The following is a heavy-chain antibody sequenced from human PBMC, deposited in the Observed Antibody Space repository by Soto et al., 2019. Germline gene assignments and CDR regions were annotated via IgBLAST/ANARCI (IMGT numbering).Heavy chain of an antibody. Sequence: QLQLQESGPGLVKPSETLSLTCTVSGGSISSSSYYWGWIRQPPGKGLEWMGRIYYSGGTYYNPSLKSRVTISVDTSKNQFSLKLSSVTAADTAVYYCAPLWGQDWGQGTLVTVSS. CDR1: GGSISSSSYY. V-gene: IGHV4-39*01. D-gene: IGHD3-10*01. J-gene: IGHJ4*02. CDR2: IYYSGGT. CDR3: APLWGQD.